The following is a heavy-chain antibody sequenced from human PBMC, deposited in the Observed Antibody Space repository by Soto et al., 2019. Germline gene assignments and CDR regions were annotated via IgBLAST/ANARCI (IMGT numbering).Heavy chain of an antibody. CDR1: GFTFDSYP. Sequence: QVQLVESGGGVVQPGRSLRLSCAVSGFTFDSYPMHWVRQAPGKGLEWVAVVSYDGTKEYYADSVKGRFTISRDNSKSTLSLQMISLRADDTAVYYCARAEYSSSWSPYYYYYGMDVWGQGTTVTVSS. J-gene: IGHJ6*02. V-gene: IGHV3-30*14. CDR3: ARAEYSSSWSPYYYYYGMDV. D-gene: IGHD6-13*01. CDR2: VSYDGTKE.